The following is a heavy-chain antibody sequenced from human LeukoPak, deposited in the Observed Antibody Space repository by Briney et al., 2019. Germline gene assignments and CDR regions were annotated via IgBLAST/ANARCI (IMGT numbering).Heavy chain of an antibody. V-gene: IGHV3-7*01. CDR3: ARYGVLGYCTSTSCRPFDY. CDR2: IREDGSVK. D-gene: IGHD2-2*01. Sequence: GGSLRLSCAASGFTFSSSSMSWVRQAPGKGLEWVANIREDGSVKNYADSVKGRFTISRDNAKNSLYLQMNSLRVEDTAVYFCARYGVLGYCTSTSCRPFDYWGQGTLVTVSS. CDR1: GFTFSSSS. J-gene: IGHJ4*02.